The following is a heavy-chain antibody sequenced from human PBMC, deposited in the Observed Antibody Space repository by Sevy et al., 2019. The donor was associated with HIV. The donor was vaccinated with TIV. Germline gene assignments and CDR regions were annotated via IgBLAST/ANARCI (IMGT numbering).Heavy chain of an antibody. CDR1: GFTFRDYS. V-gene: IGHV3-21*01. CDR2: ISSGSSYK. J-gene: IGHJ4*02. CDR3: TRVDYYDTSGSHY. D-gene: IGHD3-22*01. Sequence: GGSPRLSCEASGFTFRDYSMNWVRQAPGKGLEWVSSISSGSSYKKYGDSVKGRFTISRDNAKNSLYLQLNSLRAEDTAVYYCTRVDYYDTSGSHYWGQGTLVTVSS.